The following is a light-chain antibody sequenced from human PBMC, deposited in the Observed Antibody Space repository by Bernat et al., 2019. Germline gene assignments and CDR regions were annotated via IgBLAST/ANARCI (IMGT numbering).Light chain of an antibody. CDR1: SSDVGSYNL. Sequence: QSALTQPASVSGSPGQSITISCTGTSSDVGSYNLVSWYQQHPGKAPKLIIYERSKRPSGVSNRFSGSKSANTASLTISGLRPEDESDYYCCSYAGTTTVVFGGGTKLTVL. J-gene: IGLJ3*02. V-gene: IGLV2-23*01. CDR3: CSYAGTTTVV. CDR2: ERS.